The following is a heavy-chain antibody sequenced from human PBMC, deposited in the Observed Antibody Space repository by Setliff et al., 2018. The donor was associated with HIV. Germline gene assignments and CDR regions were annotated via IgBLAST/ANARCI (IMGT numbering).Heavy chain of an antibody. D-gene: IGHD2-8*01. CDR1: SGSFSPDSYN. V-gene: IGHV4-4*09. CDR2: IYQTGST. J-gene: IGHJ6*03. CDR3: ARCMFSLRSRHIIYYMDV. Sequence: SETLSLTCTAPSGSFSPDSYNWNWIRQNPGKGLEWIGYIYQTGSTNYSPSLQSRVTMSVETSKNQFSLKLSSVTAADTAVYYCARCMFSLRSRHIIYYMDVWGKGTTVTVSS.